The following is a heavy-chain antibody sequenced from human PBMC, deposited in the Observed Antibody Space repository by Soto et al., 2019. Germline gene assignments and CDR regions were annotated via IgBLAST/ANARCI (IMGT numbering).Heavy chain of an antibody. CDR2: IKSETDGGTT. J-gene: IGHJ4*02. CDR3: TTAGTTSFY. CDR1: GFTFSNAW. D-gene: IGHD1-7*01. Sequence: PGGSLRLSCAASGFTFSNAWMTWVRQAPGKGLEWVGRIKSETDGGTTDYAAPVKGRFTISRHDSKNTLYLQMNSLKTEDTAVYYCTTAGTTSFYWGQGTLVTVSS. V-gene: IGHV3-15*01.